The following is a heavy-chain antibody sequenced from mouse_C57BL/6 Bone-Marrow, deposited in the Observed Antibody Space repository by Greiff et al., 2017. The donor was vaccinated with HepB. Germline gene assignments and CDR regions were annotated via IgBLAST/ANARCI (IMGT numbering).Heavy chain of an antibody. Sequence: DVMLVESGGGLVKPGGSLKLSCAASGFTFSDYGMHWVRQAPEKGLEWVAYISSGSSTIYYADTVKGRFTISRDNAKNTLFLQMTSLRSEDTAMYYCARRDDYDEDYWGQGTTLTVSS. V-gene: IGHV5-17*01. CDR2: ISSGSSTI. CDR1: GFTFSDYG. CDR3: ARRDDYDEDY. J-gene: IGHJ2*01. D-gene: IGHD2-4*01.